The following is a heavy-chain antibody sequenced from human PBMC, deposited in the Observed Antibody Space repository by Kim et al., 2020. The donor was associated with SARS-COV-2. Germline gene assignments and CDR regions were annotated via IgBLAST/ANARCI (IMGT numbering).Heavy chain of an antibody. V-gene: IGHV1-2*02. CDR2: INPNSGGP. CDR1: GYTFTGYY. Sequence: ASVKVSCKASGYTFTGYYMHWVRQAPGQGLEWMGWINPNSGGPNYAQKFQGRVTMTRDTSISTAYMELSRLRSDDTAVYYCARDREPQPYERLFMYYYYGMDVWGQGTTVTVAS. CDR3: ARDREPQPYERLFMYYYYGMDV. J-gene: IGHJ6*02. D-gene: IGHD3-3*01.